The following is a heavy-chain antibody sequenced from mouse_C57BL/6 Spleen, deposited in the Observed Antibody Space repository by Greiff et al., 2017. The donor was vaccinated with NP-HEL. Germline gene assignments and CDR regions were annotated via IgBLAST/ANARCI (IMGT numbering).Heavy chain of an antibody. CDR1: GYAFSSSW. D-gene: IGHD2-4*01. Sequence: QVQLQQSGPELVKPGASVKISCKASGYAFSSSWMNWVKQRPGKGLEWIGRIYPGDGDTNYNGKFKGKATLTADKSSSTAYMQLSSLTSEDSAVYFCARNYYDSYYFDYWGQGTTLTVSS. J-gene: IGHJ2*01. CDR3: ARNYYDSYYFDY. V-gene: IGHV1-82*01. CDR2: IYPGDGDT.